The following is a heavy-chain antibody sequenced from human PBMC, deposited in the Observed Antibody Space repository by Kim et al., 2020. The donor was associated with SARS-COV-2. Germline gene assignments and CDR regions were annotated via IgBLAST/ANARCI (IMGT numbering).Heavy chain of an antibody. CDR3: ATHPPYQPLLSNWIDP. D-gene: IGHD2-2*01. J-gene: IGHJ5*02. CDR2: IYYSGST. V-gene: IGHV4-39*01. CDR1: GVSISSSSYY. Sequence: SETLSLTCTVSGVSISSSSYYWGWIRQPPGKGLEWIGSIYYSGSTYYNPALMSRVIISVDTAKNQFSLKLSSVIAADTAAYYCATHPPYQPLLSNWIDP.